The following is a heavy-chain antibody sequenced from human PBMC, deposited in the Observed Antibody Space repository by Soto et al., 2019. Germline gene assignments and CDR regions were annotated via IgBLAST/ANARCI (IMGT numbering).Heavy chain of an antibody. V-gene: IGHV4-59*01. CDR1: GGSINGYY. Sequence: QVQLQESGPGLVKPSETLSLTCTVSGGSINGYYWSWMRQPPGKALEWIGYIYYSGITKYNPSLKRRVTISVDTSKNQFSLKLTSVTAADTAVYYCARDRHNSGYWGQGTLVTVSP. CDR2: IYYSGIT. CDR3: ARDRHNSGY. D-gene: IGHD6-19*01. J-gene: IGHJ4*02.